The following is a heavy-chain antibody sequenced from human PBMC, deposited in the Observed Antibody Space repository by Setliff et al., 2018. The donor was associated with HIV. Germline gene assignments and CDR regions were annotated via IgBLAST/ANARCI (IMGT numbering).Heavy chain of an antibody. V-gene: IGHV4-39*01. CDR2: IYYSGDT. D-gene: IGHD6-6*01. Sequence: SETLSLTCTVSGGSVSSTSYYWGWIRQPTGKGLEWIGTIYYSGDTRYNPSFKSRVIMSVDTSKNQFSLRLISMTAADTAVYYCARMEATRPPRGLDYWGPGTLVTVSS. J-gene: IGHJ4*02. CDR1: GGSVSSTSYY. CDR3: ARMEATRPPRGLDY.